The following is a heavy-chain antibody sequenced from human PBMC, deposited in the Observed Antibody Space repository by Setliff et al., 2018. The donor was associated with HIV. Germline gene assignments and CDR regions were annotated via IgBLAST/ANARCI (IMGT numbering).Heavy chain of an antibody. V-gene: IGHV1-2*02. D-gene: IGHD2-15*01. CDR1: GYIFTDYY. CDR2: INPNSGGT. J-gene: IGHJ6*03. CDR3: ARDLAYCSGGSCYRPFIYYFYYMDV. Sequence: ASVKVSCKASGYIFTDYYIHWVRQAPGQGLEWMGWINPNSGGTNYAQRFQGRVTMTSDTSINTAYMEVSWLTSDDTAIYYCARDLAYCSGGSCYRPFIYYFYYMDVWGKGVTVTVS.